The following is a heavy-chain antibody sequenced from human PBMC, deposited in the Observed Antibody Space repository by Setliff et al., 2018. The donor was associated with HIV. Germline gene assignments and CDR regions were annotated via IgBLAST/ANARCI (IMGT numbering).Heavy chain of an antibody. CDR1: GASFSGYY. CDR3: ARVRAITMVRGVVRNFDY. Sequence: SETLSLTCAVYGASFSGYYWSWIRQPPGKGLEWIGEINLSRSTDYNPSLKSRVTISVDTSKNQFSLKLSSVTAADTAVYYCARVRAITMVRGVVRNFDYWGQGTLVTVSS. J-gene: IGHJ4*02. CDR2: INLSRST. D-gene: IGHD3-10*01. V-gene: IGHV4-34*01.